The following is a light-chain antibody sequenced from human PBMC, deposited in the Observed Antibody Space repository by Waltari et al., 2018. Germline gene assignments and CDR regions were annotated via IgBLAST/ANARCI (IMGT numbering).Light chain of an antibody. J-gene: IGKJ2*01. Sequence: DIVLTQSPGTLSLSPGERVTLSCRASQSVSGNYLGCFQQKPGQAPRLLIYGASRRATGIPDRFSGSGSGTDFTLTISRLEPEDFAVYFCQQYIRSPYTFGQGTKLEIK. CDR1: QSVSGNY. CDR2: GAS. V-gene: IGKV3-20*01. CDR3: QQYIRSPYT.